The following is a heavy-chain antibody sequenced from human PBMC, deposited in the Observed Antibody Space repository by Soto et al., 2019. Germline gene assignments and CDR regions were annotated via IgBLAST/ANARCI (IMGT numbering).Heavy chain of an antibody. CDR1: GFTFSDYY. Sequence: QVQLVESGGGLVKPGGSLRLSCAASGFTFSDYYMSWIRQAPGKGLEWVSYISSTGSYTNYADSVRGRFTISRDNAKNSLSLQMNRLRAEDTAVYYCARERNGYNSIFDYWGQGTLVTVSS. CDR2: ISSTGSYT. CDR3: ARERNGYNSIFDY. J-gene: IGHJ4*02. V-gene: IGHV3-11*05. D-gene: IGHD5-12*01.